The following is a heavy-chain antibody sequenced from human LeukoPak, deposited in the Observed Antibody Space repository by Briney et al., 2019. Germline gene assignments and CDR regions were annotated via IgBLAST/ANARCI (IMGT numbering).Heavy chain of an antibody. CDR2: IYPGDSDT. D-gene: IGHD5-24*01. J-gene: IGHJ4*02. CDR3: ARHRHVEMATEADY. CDR1: GYRFTSYW. V-gene: IGHV5-51*01. Sequence: GESLKISCKGSGYRFTSYWIGWVRQMPGNGLEWMGIIYPGDSDTRYSPSFQGQVTISADKSISTAYLQWSSLKASDTAMYYCARHRHVEMATEADYWGQGTLVTVSS.